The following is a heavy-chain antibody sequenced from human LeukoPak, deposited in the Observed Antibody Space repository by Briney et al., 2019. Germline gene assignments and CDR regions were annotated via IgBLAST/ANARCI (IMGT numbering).Heavy chain of an antibody. CDR2: IWYDGSNK. Sequence: PGGSLRLSCAASGFTFSSYGMHWVRQAPGKGLEWVAVIWYDGSNKYYADSVKGRFTISRDNSKNTLYLQMNSLRAEDTAVYYCARERIVVVTATLDVWGQGTTVTVSS. CDR3: ARERIVVVTATLDV. V-gene: IGHV3-33*01. CDR1: GFTFSSYG. D-gene: IGHD2-21*02. J-gene: IGHJ6*02.